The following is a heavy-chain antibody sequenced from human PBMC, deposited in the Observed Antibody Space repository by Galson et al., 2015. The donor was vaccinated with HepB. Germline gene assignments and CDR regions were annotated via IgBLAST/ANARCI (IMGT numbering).Heavy chain of an antibody. CDR1: GYTFTSYG. V-gene: IGHV1-18*04. J-gene: IGHJ4*02. Sequence: SVKVSCKASGYTFTSYGISWVRQAPGQGLEWMGWISAYNGNTNYAQKLQGRVTMTTDTSTSTAYMELRSLRSDDTAVYYCARRSRDYYDSSGYLGDLDYWGQGTLVTVSS. D-gene: IGHD3-22*01. CDR2: ISAYNGNT. CDR3: ARRSRDYYDSSGYLGDLDY.